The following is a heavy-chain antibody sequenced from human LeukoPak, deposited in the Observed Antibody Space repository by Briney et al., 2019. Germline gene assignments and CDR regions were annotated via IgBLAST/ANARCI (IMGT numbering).Heavy chain of an antibody. CDR3: LVVVVATGVY. D-gene: IGHD2-15*01. Sequence: GRSLRLSCAASGFMLSSYWMHWVRQAPRKGLVWVSRINSDGIYTSYADSVKGRFTISRDNAKKTLYLQMNSVSAEDTAVYYGLVVVVATGVYWGQGTLVAVSS. CDR2: INSDGIYT. J-gene: IGHJ4*02. CDR1: GFMLSSYW. V-gene: IGHV3-74*01.